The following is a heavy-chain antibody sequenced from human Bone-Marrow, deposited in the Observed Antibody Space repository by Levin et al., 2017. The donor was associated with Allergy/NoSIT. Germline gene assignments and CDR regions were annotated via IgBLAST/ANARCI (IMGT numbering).Heavy chain of an antibody. J-gene: IGHJ6*03. CDR3: AKGCGRGIPFALFYYDSYMDV. Sequence: GGSLRLSCEASGFTFSSHWMSWVRQAPGRGLEWVANINPDGSEKYYVDSVKGRFTISRDNAKNSVYLQMNSLRVEDTAVYYCAKGCGRGIPFALFYYDSYMDVWGKGTTVIVS. V-gene: IGHV3-7*03. D-gene: IGHD5-18*01. CDR1: GFTFSSHW. CDR2: INPDGSEK.